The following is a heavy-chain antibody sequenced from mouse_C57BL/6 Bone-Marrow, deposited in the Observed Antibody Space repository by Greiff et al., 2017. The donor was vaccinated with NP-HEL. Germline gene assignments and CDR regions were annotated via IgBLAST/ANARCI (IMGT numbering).Heavy chain of an antibody. D-gene: IGHD2-3*01. J-gene: IGHJ4*01. Sequence: EVQLVESGAELVKPGASVKLSCTASGFNIKDYYMHWVKQRTEQGLEWIGRIDPEDGETKYAPKFQGKATITADTSSNTAYMELCSLTSADTAVYDCARIEGYYVDYAMDNWGQGTAVTVSS. CDR1: GFNIKDYY. CDR2: IDPEDGET. CDR3: ARIEGYYVDYAMDN. V-gene: IGHV14-2*01.